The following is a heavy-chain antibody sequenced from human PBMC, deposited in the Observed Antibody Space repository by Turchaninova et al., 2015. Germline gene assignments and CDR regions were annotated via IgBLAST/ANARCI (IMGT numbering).Heavy chain of an antibody. CDR1: GGSISSSSYY. CDR3: ARDVHGAFDY. D-gene: IGHD4/OR15-4a*01. CDR2: IYYSGST. V-gene: IGHV4-39*07. Sequence: QLQLQESGPGLVKPSETLSLTCTVSGGSISSSSYYWGWIRQPPRQGLEGIGGIYYSGSTYYNPSPKSRVTISVDTSKNQFSLVLSSVTAADTAVYYCARDVHGAFDYWGQGTLVTVSS. J-gene: IGHJ4*02.